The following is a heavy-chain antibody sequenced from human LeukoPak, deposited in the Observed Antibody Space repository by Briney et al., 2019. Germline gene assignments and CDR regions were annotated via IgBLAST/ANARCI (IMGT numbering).Heavy chain of an antibody. CDR1: GGSISSYY. V-gene: IGHV4-59*12. Sequence: SETLSLTCTVSGGSISSYYWSWIRQPPGKGLEWIGYIYYSGSTNYNPSLKSRVTISVDTSKNQFSLKLSSVTAADTAVYYCARDLSYRGEWFDPWGQGTLVTVSS. D-gene: IGHD2-21*01. CDR2: IYYSGST. J-gene: IGHJ5*02. CDR3: ARDLSYRGEWFDP.